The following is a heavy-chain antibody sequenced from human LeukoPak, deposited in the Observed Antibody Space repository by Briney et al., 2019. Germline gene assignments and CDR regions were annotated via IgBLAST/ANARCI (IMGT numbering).Heavy chain of an antibody. CDR1: GYTFTSYG. CDR3: ARDYGSGSYLVFDY. D-gene: IGHD3-10*01. Sequence: ASVKVSCKASGYTFTSYGISWVRQAPRQGLEWMGWISAYNGNTNYAQKLQGRVTMTTDTSTSTAYMELRSLRSDDTAVYYCARDYGSGSYLVFDYWGQGTLVTVSS. CDR2: ISAYNGNT. V-gene: IGHV1-18*01. J-gene: IGHJ4*02.